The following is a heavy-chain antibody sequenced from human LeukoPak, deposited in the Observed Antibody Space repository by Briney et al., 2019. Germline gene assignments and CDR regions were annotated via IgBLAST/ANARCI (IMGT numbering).Heavy chain of an antibody. V-gene: IGHV3-23*01. CDR2: ITTSDGNT. CDR3: AKDGGLWVSAHWGDS. Sequence: GGSLRLSCAVSGFTFSSYTMSWVRQAPGKGLEWVSTITTSDGNTYYADSVKGRFTVSRDNSKNTLFLQMNSLRAEDTAVYYCAKDGGLWVSAHWGDSWGRGTLVTVSS. CDR1: GFTFSSYT. J-gene: IGHJ4*02. D-gene: IGHD7-27*01.